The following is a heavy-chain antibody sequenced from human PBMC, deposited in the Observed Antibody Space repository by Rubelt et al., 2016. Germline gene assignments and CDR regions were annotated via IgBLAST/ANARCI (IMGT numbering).Heavy chain of an antibody. CDR1: GFNVSSNF. CDR2: IYTTGST. V-gene: IGHV3-53*01. Sequence: EVQLVESGGGLIQPGGSLRLSCAASGFNVSSNFMTWVRQAPGKGLEWVSVIYTTGSTYYGDSVKGRLTISRDGSKNTLYLQMNSLRGEDTAVYYCAREYSSYYFDYWGLGTLVAVSS. D-gene: IGHD2-21*01. CDR3: AREYSSYYFDY. J-gene: IGHJ4*02.